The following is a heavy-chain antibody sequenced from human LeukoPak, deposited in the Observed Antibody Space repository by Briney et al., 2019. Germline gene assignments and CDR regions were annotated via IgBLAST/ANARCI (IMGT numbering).Heavy chain of an antibody. D-gene: IGHD6-13*01. CDR2: INPNSGGT. V-gene: IGHV1-2*06. J-gene: IGHJ4*02. CDR1: GYTFTGYY. Sequence: ASVKVSCKASGYTFTGYYMHWVRQAPGQGLEWMGRINPNSGGTNYAQKFQGRVTMTTDTSTSTAYMELRSLRSDDTAVYYCAKRTYSSSSSFDYWGQGTLVTVSS. CDR3: AKRTYSSSSSFDY.